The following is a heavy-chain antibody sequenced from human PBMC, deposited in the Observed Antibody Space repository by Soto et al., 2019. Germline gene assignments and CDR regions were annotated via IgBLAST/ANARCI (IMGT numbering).Heavy chain of an antibody. CDR1: GGSIRTGDYY. V-gene: IGHV4-30-4*01. J-gene: IGHJ3*02. Sequence: SETLSLTCTVSGGSIRTGDYYWSWIRQPPGKGLEWIGYIHYSGRTYYNPSLKSRLTMSVDTSKNQFSLKLNSMSAADTAVYYCAKAPSTLVNPGDAFDIWGQGTMVTVSS. CDR3: AKAPSTLVNPGDAFDI. D-gene: IGHD2-2*01. CDR2: IHYSGRT.